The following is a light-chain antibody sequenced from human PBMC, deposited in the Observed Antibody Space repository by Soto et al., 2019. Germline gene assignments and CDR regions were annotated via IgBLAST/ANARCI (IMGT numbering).Light chain of an antibody. CDR2: DTS. Sequence: DVQMIQSPSAMSASVGDRVTITCRAGQDIRRFVAWFQQKPGKAPERLIYDTSTLQVGVPSRFSGGSSGTEFTLAISGLQPDASATYYCLQHNTYPYTFGQGTKLEIK. J-gene: IGKJ2*01. V-gene: IGKV1-17*03. CDR3: LQHNTYPYT. CDR1: QDIRRF.